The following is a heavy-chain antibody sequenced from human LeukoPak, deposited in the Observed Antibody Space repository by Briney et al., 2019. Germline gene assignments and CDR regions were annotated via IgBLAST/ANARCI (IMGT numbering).Heavy chain of an antibody. J-gene: IGHJ4*02. D-gene: IGHD3-10*01. V-gene: IGHV5-51*01. CDR3: ARQEGYGSGSYTYYFDY. CDR2: IYPGDSDT. Sequence: GGALQISWEGSGYNFTSYWIGWVRQMPGKGQERMGIIYPGDSDTRYSPSFQGQATISAAKSIRTAYLQWSSLKASDTAMYYCARQEGYGSGSYTYYFDYWGQGTLVTVSS. CDR1: GYNFTSYW.